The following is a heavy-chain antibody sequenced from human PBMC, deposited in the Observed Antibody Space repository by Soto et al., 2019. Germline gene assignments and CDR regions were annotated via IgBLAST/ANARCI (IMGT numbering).Heavy chain of an antibody. D-gene: IGHD5-18*01. V-gene: IGHV4-30-4*01. J-gene: IGHJ4*02. CDR1: GGSISSGDYY. Sequence: QVQLQESGPGLVKPSQTLSLTCTVSGGSISSGDYYWSCLRHPPGKGLEWIGYIYDSGSTYYNPYLKSRVTLSVDTSTSQFSLKLSSVTAAATAVYYCASTSYGYTFDDYWCQGTLVTVSS. CDR2: IYDSGST. CDR3: ASTSYGYTFDDY.